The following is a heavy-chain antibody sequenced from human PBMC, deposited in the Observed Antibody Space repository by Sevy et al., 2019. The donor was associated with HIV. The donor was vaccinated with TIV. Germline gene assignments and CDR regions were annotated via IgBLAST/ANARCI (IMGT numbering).Heavy chain of an antibody. V-gene: IGHV3-30-3*01. CDR3: ARDSPIMITFGGVKSYYYMDV. CDR1: GFTFSSYA. D-gene: IGHD3-16*01. Sequence: GGSLRLSCAASGFTFSSYAMHWVRQAPGKGLEWVAVISYDGSNKYYADSVKGRFPISRDNSKNTLYLQMNSLRAEDTAVYYCARDSPIMITFGGVKSYYYMDVWGKGTTVTVSS. CDR2: ISYDGSNK. J-gene: IGHJ6*03.